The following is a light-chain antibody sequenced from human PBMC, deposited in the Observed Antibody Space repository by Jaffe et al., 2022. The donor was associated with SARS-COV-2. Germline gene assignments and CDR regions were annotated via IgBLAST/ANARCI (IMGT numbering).Light chain of an antibody. Sequence: QSALTQPPSASGSPGQSVTISCTGTSSDVGGYNFVSWYQQHPGKAPKLMIYEVSKRPSGVPDRFSGSKSGNTASLTVSGLQAEDEADYYCSSDASGNTYVFGGGTKLTVL. CDR1: SSDVGGYNF. CDR3: SSDASGNTYV. J-gene: IGLJ3*02. CDR2: EVS. V-gene: IGLV2-8*01.